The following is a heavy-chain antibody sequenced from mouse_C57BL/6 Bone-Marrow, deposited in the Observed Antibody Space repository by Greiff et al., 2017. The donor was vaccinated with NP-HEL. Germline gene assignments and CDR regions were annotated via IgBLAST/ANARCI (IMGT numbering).Heavy chain of an antibody. V-gene: IGHV5-17*01. CDR3: ARDWDDWYFDG. CDR1: GFTFSDYG. Sequence: EVKLVESGGGLVKPGGSLKLSCAASGFTFSDYGMHWVRQAPEKGLEWVAYISSGSSTSYYADTVKGRFTISRDNAKHTLCLQMNSLRSEDTAMYYCARDWDDWYFDGWGTGTTVTVSS. J-gene: IGHJ1*03. D-gene: IGHD4-1*01. CDR2: ISSGSSTS.